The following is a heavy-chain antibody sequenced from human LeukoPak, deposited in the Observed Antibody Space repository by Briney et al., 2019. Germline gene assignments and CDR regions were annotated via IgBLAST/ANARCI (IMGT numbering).Heavy chain of an antibody. D-gene: IGHD5-24*01. J-gene: IGHJ4*02. V-gene: IGHV3-23*01. CDR3: AKEGRSLQTY. CDR2: ISAGGGNT. Sequence: GGSLRLSCAASGFTFSTYGMNWVRQAPGKGLEWVSAISAGGGNTYYADSVKGRFTISRDNSKNTLFLEMNSLRVEDTAVYYCAKEGRSLQTYWGQGTLVTVSS. CDR1: GFTFSTYG.